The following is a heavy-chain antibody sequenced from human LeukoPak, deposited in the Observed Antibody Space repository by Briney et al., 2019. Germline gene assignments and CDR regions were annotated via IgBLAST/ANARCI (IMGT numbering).Heavy chain of an antibody. CDR1: GFTFSIDG. V-gene: IGHV3-30*03. D-gene: IGHD2-21*02. J-gene: IGHJ4*02. CDR3: ARDRVTAYFDY. Sequence: GRSLRLSCAASGFTFSIDGMHWVRQAPGNGLEWVAVVSYDGSNKYYADSVKGRITISRHNSKNTLYLQMSSLRAKDTAVYYCARDRVTAYFDYWGQGTLVTVSS. CDR2: VSYDGSNK.